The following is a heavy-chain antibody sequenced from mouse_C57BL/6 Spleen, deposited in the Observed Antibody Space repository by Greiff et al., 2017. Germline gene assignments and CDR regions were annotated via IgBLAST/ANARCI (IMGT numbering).Heavy chain of an antibody. CDR3: TRSRTAQATGYFAY. V-gene: IGHV1-52*01. Sequence: QVQLQQPGAELVRPGSSVKLSCKASGYTFTSYWMHWVKQRPIQGLEWIGNIDPSDSETHYNQKFKDKATLTVDKSSRTAYMELRSLAYEDSAVSYCTRSRTAQATGYFAYWGQGTTLTVSS. CDR2: IDPSDSET. J-gene: IGHJ2*01. CDR1: GYTFTSYW. D-gene: IGHD3-2*02.